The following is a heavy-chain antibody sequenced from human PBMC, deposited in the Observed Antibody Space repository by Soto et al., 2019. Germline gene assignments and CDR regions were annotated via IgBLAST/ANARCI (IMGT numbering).Heavy chain of an antibody. D-gene: IGHD6-6*01. Sequence: HPGGSLRLSCAASGFTFSSYAMSWVRQAPGKGLEWVSAISGSGGSTYYADSVKGRFTISRDNSKNTLYLQMNSLRAEDTAVYYCAKDQSRQLDPYYFDYWGQGTLVTVSS. J-gene: IGHJ4*02. V-gene: IGHV3-23*01. CDR1: GFTFSSYA. CDR3: AKDQSRQLDPYYFDY. CDR2: ISGSGGST.